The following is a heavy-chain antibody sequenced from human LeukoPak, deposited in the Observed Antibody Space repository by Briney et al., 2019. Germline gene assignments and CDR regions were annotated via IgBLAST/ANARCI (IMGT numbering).Heavy chain of an antibody. CDR3: AKDPRNILTGEYDDFDI. CDR2: ISPYNGNT. J-gene: IGHJ3*02. Sequence: ASVKVSCKASGYSFTNYGITWVRQAPGQGLEWMGWISPYNGNTNYAQKLQGRVTMTRDTSTSTAYMELRSLRSEDTAVYFCAKDPRNILTGEYDDFDIWGQGTMVIVSS. V-gene: IGHV1-18*01. CDR1: GYSFTNYG. D-gene: IGHD3-9*01.